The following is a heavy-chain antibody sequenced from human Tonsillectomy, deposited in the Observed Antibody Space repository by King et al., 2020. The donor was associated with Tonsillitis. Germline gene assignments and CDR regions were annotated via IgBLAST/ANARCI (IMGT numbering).Heavy chain of an antibody. CDR3: ARXTYYYGSGGAFDI. CDR1: GFTFSSYS. CDR2: ISSSSSYI. D-gene: IGHD3-10*01. V-gene: IGHV3-21*01. J-gene: IGHJ3*02. Sequence: DVQLVESGGGLVKPGGSLRLSCAASGFTFSSYSMNWVRQAPGKGLEWVSSISSSSSYIYYADSVKGRFTISRDNAKNSLYLQMNSLRAEDTAVYYCARXTYYYGSGGAFDIWGXGTMVTVSS.